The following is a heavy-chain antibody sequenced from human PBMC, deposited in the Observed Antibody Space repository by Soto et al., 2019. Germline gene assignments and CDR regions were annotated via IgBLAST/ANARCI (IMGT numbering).Heavy chain of an antibody. D-gene: IGHD5-12*01. CDR3: ARRRGFPYYYGMDV. J-gene: IGHJ6*02. Sequence: QLQLQESGSGLVKPSQTLSLTCAVSGGSISSGGYSWSWIRQPPGKGLEWIGYIYHSGRTYYNPSLKSRVTLSVARSKNQFSLKLSSVTAADTAVYYCARRRGFPYYYGMDVWGQGTTVTVSS. CDR1: GGSISSGGYS. V-gene: IGHV4-30-2*01. CDR2: IYHSGRT.